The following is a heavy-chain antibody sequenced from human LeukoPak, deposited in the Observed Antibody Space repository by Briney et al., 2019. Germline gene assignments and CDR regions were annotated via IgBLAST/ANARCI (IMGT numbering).Heavy chain of an antibody. CDR1: GYTFTSYY. CDR2: INPSGGST. D-gene: IGHD2-8*01. V-gene: IGHV1-46*03. CDR3: AREGHGPQNYYYYYYMDV. Sequence: APVKVSCKASGYTFTSYYMHWVRQAPGQGLEWMGIINPSGGSTSYAQKFQGRVTMTRDTSTSTVYMELSSLRSVDTAVYYCAREGHGPQNYYYYYYMDVWGKGTTVTVSS. J-gene: IGHJ6*03.